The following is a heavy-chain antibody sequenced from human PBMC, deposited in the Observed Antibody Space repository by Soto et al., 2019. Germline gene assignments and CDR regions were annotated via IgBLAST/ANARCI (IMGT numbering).Heavy chain of an antibody. CDR1: GFTFSIYA. D-gene: IGHD6-13*01. Sequence: PGGSLRLSCAASGFTFSIYAMHWVRQSPGKGLEWVAVISYDGSNKYYADSVKGRFTISRDNSKNTLYLQMNSLRAEDTAVYYSAREIPGYSSSLDHTFDYWGQGTLVTVSS. CDR3: AREIPGYSSSLDHTFDY. V-gene: IGHV3-30-3*01. CDR2: ISYDGSNK. J-gene: IGHJ4*02.